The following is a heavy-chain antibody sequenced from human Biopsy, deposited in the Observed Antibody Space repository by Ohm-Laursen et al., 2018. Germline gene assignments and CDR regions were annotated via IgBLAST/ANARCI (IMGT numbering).Heavy chain of an antibody. V-gene: IGHV3-7*01. CDR2: IRQDGKEK. Sequence: SLRLSCTASGFSSKTYWMNWVRQAPGKGLEWVANIRQDGKEKFYVDSVMGRFTISRDNAKNSLYLQLNSLRAEDTAVYYCARDSSGTARAGGMDVWGQGTTVTVSS. CDR1: GFSSKTYW. D-gene: IGHD6-6*01. J-gene: IGHJ6*02. CDR3: ARDSSGTARAGGMDV.